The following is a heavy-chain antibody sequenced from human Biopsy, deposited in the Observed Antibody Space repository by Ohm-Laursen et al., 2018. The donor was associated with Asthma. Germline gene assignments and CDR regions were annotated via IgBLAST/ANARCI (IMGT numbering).Heavy chain of an antibody. CDR3: AREGGDYLSGYYYYYGMDV. J-gene: IGHJ6*02. Sequence: SSVKVSCKASGYTFISYAIHWVRQAPGQRLEWMGGIIPIFGTANYAQKFQGRATITADESTSTAYMELSSLRAEDTAVYYCAREGGDYLSGYYYYYGMDVWGQGTTVTVSS. D-gene: IGHD4-17*01. CDR2: IIPIFGTA. CDR1: GYTFISYA. V-gene: IGHV1-69*01.